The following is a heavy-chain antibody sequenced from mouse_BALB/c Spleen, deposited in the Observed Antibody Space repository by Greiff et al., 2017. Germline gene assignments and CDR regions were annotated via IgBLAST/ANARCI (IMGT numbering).Heavy chain of an antibody. CDR3: ARQGFITHYYAMDY. V-gene: IGHV5-4*02. CDR2: ISDGGSYT. J-gene: IGHJ4*01. D-gene: IGHD1-1*01. CDR1: GFTFSDYY. Sequence: EVKVVESGGGLVKPGGSLKLSCAASGFTFSDYYMYWVRQTPEKRLEWVATISDGGSYTYYPDSVKGRFTISRDKAKNNLYLQMSSLKSEDTAMYYSARQGFITHYYAMDYWGQGTSVTVSS.